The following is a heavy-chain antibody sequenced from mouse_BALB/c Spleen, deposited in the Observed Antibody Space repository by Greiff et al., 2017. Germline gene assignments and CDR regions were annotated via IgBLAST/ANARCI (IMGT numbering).Heavy chain of an antibody. D-gene: IGHD1-1*01. V-gene: IGHV5-17*02. CDR2: ISSGSSTI. CDR3: ARSDGNYDAMDY. J-gene: IGHJ4*01. CDR1: GFTFSSFG. Sequence: EVKLMESGGGLVQPGGSRKLSCAASGFTFSSFGMHWVRQAPEKGLEWVAYISSGSSTIYYADTVKGRFTISRDNPKNTLFLQMTSLRSEDTAMYYCARSDGNYDAMDYWGQGTSVTVSS.